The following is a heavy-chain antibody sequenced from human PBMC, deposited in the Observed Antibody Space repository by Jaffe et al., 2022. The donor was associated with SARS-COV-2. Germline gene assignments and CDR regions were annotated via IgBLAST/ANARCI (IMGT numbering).Heavy chain of an antibody. CDR3: ARDFELERSDDCFDP. CDR1: GYIFTSYG. J-gene: IGHJ5*02. D-gene: IGHD1-1*01. Sequence: QLQLVQSGAEVKKPGASVKVSCKASGYIFTSYGISWVRQAPGQGLEWMGWISGYNGNTNYAQKFQGRVTMTTDTSTSTAYMELRSLRSDDTAVYYCARDFELERSDDCFDPWGQGTLVTVSS. CDR2: ISGYNGNT. V-gene: IGHV1-18*01.